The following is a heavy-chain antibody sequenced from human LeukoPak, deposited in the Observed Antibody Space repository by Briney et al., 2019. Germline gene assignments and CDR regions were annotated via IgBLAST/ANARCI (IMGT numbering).Heavy chain of an antibody. CDR3: ARETSLAGFASGLGFNY. V-gene: IGHV4-59*01. CDR2: IYGSGNT. D-gene: IGHD6-19*01. Sequence: PSETLSLTCTVSGGSISGWYWSWIRQPPGKGLEWIGYIYGSGNTNYNPSLKSRVTMSIDTSKNQFSLKLTSVTAADTATYYCARETSLAGFASGLGFNYWGQGILVTVSS. CDR1: GGSISGWY. J-gene: IGHJ4*02.